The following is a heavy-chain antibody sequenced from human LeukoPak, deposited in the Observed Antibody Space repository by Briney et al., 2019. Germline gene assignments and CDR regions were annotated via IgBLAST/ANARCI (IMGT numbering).Heavy chain of an antibody. CDR2: IIPIFGTA. CDR3: ASSGGPYYYYCMDV. V-gene: IGHV1-69*05. D-gene: IGHD2-15*01. J-gene: IGHJ6*03. CDR1: GYTFTGYY. Sequence: SVKVSCKASGYTFTGYYMHWVRQAPGQGLEWMGRIIPIFGTANYAQKFQGRVTITTDESTSIAYMELSSLRSEDTAVYYCASSGGPYYYYCMDVWGKGTTVTVSS.